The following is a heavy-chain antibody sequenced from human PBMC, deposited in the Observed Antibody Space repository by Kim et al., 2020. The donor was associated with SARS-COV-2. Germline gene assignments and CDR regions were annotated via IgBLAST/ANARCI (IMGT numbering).Heavy chain of an antibody. CDR2: IYYSGST. D-gene: IGHD2-21*02. V-gene: IGHV4-39*01. Sequence: SETLSLTCTVSGGSISSSSYYWGWIRQPPGKGLEWIGSIYYSGSTYYNPSLKSRVTISVDTSKNQFSLKLSSVTAADTAVYYCAGMLAYCGGDCYSNWFDPWGQGTLVTVSS. CDR1: GGSISSSSYY. J-gene: IGHJ5*02. CDR3: AGMLAYCGGDCYSNWFDP.